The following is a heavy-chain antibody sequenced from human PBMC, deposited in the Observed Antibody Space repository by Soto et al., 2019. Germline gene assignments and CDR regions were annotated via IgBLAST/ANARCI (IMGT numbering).Heavy chain of an antibody. V-gene: IGHV3-23*01. CDR3: AKQKTTVTRYDAFDI. Sequence: EVQLLKSGGGLVQPGGSLRLSCAASGFTFSSYAMSWVRQAPGKGLGWVSAISGSGGSTYFADSVKGRFTISRDNSKNTLYLQMNSLRAEDTAIYFCAKQKTTVTRYDAFDIWGQGTMVTVSS. CDR1: GFTFSSYA. CDR2: ISGSGGST. J-gene: IGHJ3*02. D-gene: IGHD4-17*01.